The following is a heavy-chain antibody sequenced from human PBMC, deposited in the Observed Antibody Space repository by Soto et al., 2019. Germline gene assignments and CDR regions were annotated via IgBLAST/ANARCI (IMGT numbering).Heavy chain of an antibody. J-gene: IGHJ4*02. D-gene: IGHD3-10*01. CDR3: ARDPKMRLWFGRNYYFDY. Sequence: ESGGGVVQPGRSLRLSCAASGFTFSSYGMHWVRQAPGKGLEWVAVIWYDGSNKYYADSVKGRFTISRDNSKNTLYLQMNSLRAEDTAVYYCARDPKMRLWFGRNYYFDYWGQGTLVTVSS. CDR1: GFTFSSYG. CDR2: IWYDGSNK. V-gene: IGHV3-33*01.